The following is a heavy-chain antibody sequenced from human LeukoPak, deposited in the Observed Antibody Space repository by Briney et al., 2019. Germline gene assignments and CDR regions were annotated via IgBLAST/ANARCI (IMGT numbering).Heavy chain of an antibody. D-gene: IGHD2-2*01. J-gene: IGHJ5*02. V-gene: IGHV3-21*04. CDR3: ARVDCSSTSCYYDRPALVDP. Sequence: GGSLRLSCAASGFTFTTYYMTWVRQAPGKGLEWVSLLSGGSVVTQFADSVKGRFTISRDNAKNSLYLQMNSLRAEDTAVYYCARVDCSSTSCYYDRPALVDPWGQGTLVTVSS. CDR1: GFTFTTYY. CDR2: LSGGSVVT.